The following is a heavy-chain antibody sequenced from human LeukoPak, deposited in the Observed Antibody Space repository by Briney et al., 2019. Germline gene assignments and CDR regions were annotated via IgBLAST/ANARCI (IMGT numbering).Heavy chain of an antibody. D-gene: IGHD1-26*01. CDR2: IYPGDSDT. V-gene: IGHV5-51*01. Sequence: KVSCKASGYTFTSYWIGWVRQLPGKGLEWVGIIYPGDSDTRYSPSFQGQVTISADKSISTAYLQWSSLKASDTAMYYCARDYSGSYSADYWGQGTLVTVSS. CDR1: GYTFTSYW. CDR3: ARDYSGSYSADY. J-gene: IGHJ4*02.